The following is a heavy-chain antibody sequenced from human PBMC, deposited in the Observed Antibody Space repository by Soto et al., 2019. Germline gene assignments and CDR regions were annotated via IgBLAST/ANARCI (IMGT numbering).Heavy chain of an antibody. D-gene: IGHD5-12*01. J-gene: IGHJ4*02. Sequence: QVQLVQSGAEVKKPGSSVKVSCKASGGTFSSYTISWVRQAPGQGLEWMGRIIPILGIAHYAQKFQSRVTITADKSTSSAYMELTSLRSEATAVYSCARSDIVATNNFAYWGQGTLVTVSS. V-gene: IGHV1-69*02. CDR2: IIPILGIA. CDR3: ARSDIVATNNFAY. CDR1: GGTFSSYT.